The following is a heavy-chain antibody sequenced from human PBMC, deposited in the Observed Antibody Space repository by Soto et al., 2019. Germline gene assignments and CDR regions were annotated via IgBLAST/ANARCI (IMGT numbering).Heavy chain of an antibody. Sequence: ASVKVACKASGGTFSSYAISWVRQAPGQGLEWMGGIIPIFGTANYAQKFQGRVTITADKSTSTAYMELSSLRSKDTAVYYCAISEVVVPAANDYWGQGTLVTVSS. CDR3: AISEVVVPAANDY. CDR2: IIPIFGTA. J-gene: IGHJ4*02. V-gene: IGHV1-69*06. CDR1: GGTFSSYA. D-gene: IGHD2-2*01.